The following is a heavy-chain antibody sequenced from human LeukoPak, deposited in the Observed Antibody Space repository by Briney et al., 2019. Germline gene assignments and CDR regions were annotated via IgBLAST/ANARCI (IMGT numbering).Heavy chain of an antibody. V-gene: IGHV3-23*01. CDR1: GFTFSTYA. D-gene: IGHD5-12*01. Sequence: GGSLRLSCAASGFTFSTYAMSWVRQAPGKGLEWVSALSGSGGSTYYADSVKGRFTISRDNSKNTLYLQMNSLRAEDTAVYYCARGAASGYDYGYYFDYWGQGTLVTVSS. J-gene: IGHJ4*02. CDR2: LSGSGGST. CDR3: ARGAASGYDYGYYFDY.